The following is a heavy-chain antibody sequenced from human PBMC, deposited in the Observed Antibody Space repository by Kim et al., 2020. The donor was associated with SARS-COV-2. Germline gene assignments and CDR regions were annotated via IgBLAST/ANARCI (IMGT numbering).Heavy chain of an antibody. D-gene: IGHD3-10*01. Sequence: ESVKGRFTISRDNAKNTLYLQMNSLRAEDTAGYYCARGFGSGSEKNLFGPWGQGTLVTVSS. CDR3: ARGFGSGSEKNLFGP. J-gene: IGHJ5*02. V-gene: IGHV3-74*01.